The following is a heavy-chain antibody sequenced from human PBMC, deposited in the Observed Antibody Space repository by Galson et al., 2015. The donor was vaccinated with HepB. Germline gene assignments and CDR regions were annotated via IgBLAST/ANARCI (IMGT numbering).Heavy chain of an antibody. J-gene: IGHJ4*02. CDR1: GFTFSSYG. CDR3: AKTLAVGATDY. CDR2: ISYDGSNK. Sequence: SLRLSCAASGFTFSSYGMHWVRQAPGKGLEWVAVISYDGSNKYYADSVKGRFTISRDNSKNTLYLQMNSLRAEDTAVYYCAKTLAVGATDYWGQGTLVTVSS. D-gene: IGHD6-19*01. V-gene: IGHV3-30*18.